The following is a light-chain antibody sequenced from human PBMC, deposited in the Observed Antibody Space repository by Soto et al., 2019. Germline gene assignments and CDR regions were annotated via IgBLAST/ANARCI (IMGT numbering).Light chain of an antibody. CDR1: QTINTS. J-gene: IGKJ5*01. Sequence: DIQMTQSPSSLSASVGDRVTITWRASQTINTSLNWYQQQPGKAPKLLLYGASSLQRGVPSRFSGSGSGSDFTLSISSLQPEDFATYYCQQTYSPPSITFGQGTRLEIK. V-gene: IGKV1-39*01. CDR3: QQTYSPPSIT. CDR2: GAS.